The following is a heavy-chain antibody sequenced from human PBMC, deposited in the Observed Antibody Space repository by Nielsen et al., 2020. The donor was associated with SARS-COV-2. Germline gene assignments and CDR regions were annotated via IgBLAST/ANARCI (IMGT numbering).Heavy chain of an antibody. Sequence: SETLSLTCTVSGGSISSGGYYWGWIRQPPGKGLEWIGSIYYSGSTYYNPSLKSRVTISVDTSKNQFSLKLSSVTAADTAVYYCATGYCSSTSCYASHAFDIWGQGTMVTVSS. V-gene: IGHV4-39*01. CDR3: ATGYCSSTSCYASHAFDI. D-gene: IGHD2-2*01. CDR2: IYYSGST. J-gene: IGHJ3*02. CDR1: GGSISSGGYY.